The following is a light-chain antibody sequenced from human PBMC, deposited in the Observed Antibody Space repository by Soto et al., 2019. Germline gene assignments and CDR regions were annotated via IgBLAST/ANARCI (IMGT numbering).Light chain of an antibody. J-gene: IGLJ2*01. CDR1: SSDVGAYNY. CDR3: NSYTGAGNYVV. V-gene: IGLV2-14*01. Sequence: QSVLTQPASVSGSPGQSISISCTGTSSDVGAYNYVSWYQQHPGKTPKLIIYGVTNRPSGVSNRFSGSKSGNTASLTISGLQAEDEADYYCNSYTGAGNYVVFGGGTKLTVL. CDR2: GVT.